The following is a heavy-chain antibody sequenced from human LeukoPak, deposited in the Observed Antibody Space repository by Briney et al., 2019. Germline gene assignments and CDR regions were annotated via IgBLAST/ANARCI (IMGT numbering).Heavy chain of an antibody. D-gene: IGHD1-26*01. CDR3: ARHACPTVVGAPLDDDAPLDY. Sequence: SETLSLTCTVSGGSISRYYWSWIRQPPGKGLEWIGYIYYSGSTNYNPPLKSRVTISVDTSKNQFSLKLTSVTAADTAVYYCARHACPTVVGAPLDDDAPLDYWGQGTLVTVSS. J-gene: IGHJ4*02. CDR2: IYYSGST. CDR1: GGSISRYY. V-gene: IGHV4-59*08.